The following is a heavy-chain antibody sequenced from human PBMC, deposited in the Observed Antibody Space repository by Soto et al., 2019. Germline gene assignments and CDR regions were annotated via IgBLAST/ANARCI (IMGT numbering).Heavy chain of an antibody. D-gene: IGHD6-13*01. CDR1: GFTFSSYW. CDR2: IKQDGSEK. J-gene: IGHJ6*02. V-gene: IGHV3-7*03. CDR3: ARQSSSWYYYYGMDV. Sequence: PGGSLRLSCAASGFTFSSYWMSWVRQAPGKGLEWVANIKQDGSEKYYVDSAKGRFTISRDNAKNSLYLQMNSLRAEDTAVYYCARQSSSWYYYYGMDVWGQGTTVTVSS.